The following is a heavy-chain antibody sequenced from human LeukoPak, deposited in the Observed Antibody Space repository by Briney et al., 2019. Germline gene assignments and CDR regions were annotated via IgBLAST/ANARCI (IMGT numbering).Heavy chain of an antibody. CDR1: GYTFTSYY. V-gene: IGHV1-46*01. CDR2: INPSGGST. J-gene: IGHJ5*02. D-gene: IGHD3-10*01. CDR3: ARVVSFSGRYGSGRFDP. Sequence: GASVKVSCKASGYTFTSYYMHWVRQAPGQGLEWMGIINPSGGSTSYAQKFQGRVTMTRDMSTSTVYMELSSLRSEDTAVYYCARVVSFSGRYGSGRFDPWGQGTLVTVSS.